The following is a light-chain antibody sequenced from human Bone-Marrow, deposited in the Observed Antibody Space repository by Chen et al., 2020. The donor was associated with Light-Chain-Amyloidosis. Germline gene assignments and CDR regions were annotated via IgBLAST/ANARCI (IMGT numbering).Light chain of an antibody. CDR3: LSYAGSFTFV. CDR2: EGS. V-gene: IGLV2-23*01. CDR1: SRDVATYKF. Sequence: SALTQPASVSGSPGQSITISCTASSRDVATYKFVSWYQKHPGKAPKFIIYEGSKRPSGVSDRFSGSKSGKTASLTISGLQADDEADYYCLSYAGSFTFVFGTGTKVTVL. J-gene: IGLJ1*01.